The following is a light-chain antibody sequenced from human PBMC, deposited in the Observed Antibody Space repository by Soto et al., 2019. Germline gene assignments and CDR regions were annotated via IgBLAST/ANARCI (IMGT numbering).Light chain of an antibody. J-gene: IGLJ2*01. CDR2: SNN. CDR1: SSNIGSNT. CDR3: SSYTSSSTLG. V-gene: IGLV1-44*01. Sequence: QSVLTQPPSASGTPGQRVTISCSGSSSNIGSNTVNWYQQLPGTAPKLLIYSNNQRPSGVPDRFSGSKSGTSASLAISGLQSEDEAEYYCSSYTSSSTLGFGGGTKLTVL.